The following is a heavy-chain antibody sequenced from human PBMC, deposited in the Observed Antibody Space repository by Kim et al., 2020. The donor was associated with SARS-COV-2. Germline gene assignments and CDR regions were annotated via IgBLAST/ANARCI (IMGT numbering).Heavy chain of an antibody. CDR2: GGT. D-gene: IGHD1-1*01. V-gene: IGHV4-59*01. CDR3: ARDQNGFST. Sequence: GGTDYIPSLTGRVIISVDTSRNQYSLKLSSVTAADRAIYYCARDQNGFSTWGQGTLVTVSS. J-gene: IGHJ4*02.